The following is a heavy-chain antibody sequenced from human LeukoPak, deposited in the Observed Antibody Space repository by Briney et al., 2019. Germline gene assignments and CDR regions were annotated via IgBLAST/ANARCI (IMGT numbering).Heavy chain of an antibody. V-gene: IGHV4-59*11. CDR3: ARAYDFWSLPPGY. Sequence: SETLSLACTVSGGSISSHYWSWIRQPPGQGLEWIGSIYYSGSTNYNPSLKSRVTISVDTSKNQFSLKLSSVTAADTAVYYCARAYDFWSLPPGYWGQGTLVTVSS. D-gene: IGHD3-3*01. J-gene: IGHJ4*02. CDR1: GGSISSHY. CDR2: IYYSGST.